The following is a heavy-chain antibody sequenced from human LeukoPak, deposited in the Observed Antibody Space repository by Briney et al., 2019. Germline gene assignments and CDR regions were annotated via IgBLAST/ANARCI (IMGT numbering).Heavy chain of an antibody. CDR3: ARDRPITMIVVTAFDI. V-gene: IGHV4-38-2*02. CDR1: GYSISSGYY. D-gene: IGHD3-22*01. Sequence: SETLSLICAVSGYSISSGYYSGWIRQPPGKGLEWIGSIYHSGSTYYNPSLKSRVTISVDTSKNQFSLKLSSVTAADTAVYYCARDRPITMIVVTAFDIWGQGTMVTVSS. CDR2: IYHSGST. J-gene: IGHJ3*02.